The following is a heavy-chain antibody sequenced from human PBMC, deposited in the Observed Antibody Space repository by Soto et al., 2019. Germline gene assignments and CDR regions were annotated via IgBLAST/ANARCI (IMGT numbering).Heavy chain of an antibody. J-gene: IGHJ4*02. Sequence: SETLPLTCTVSGGSISSGGYYWSWIRQHPGKGLEWIGYIYYSGSTYYNPSLKSRVTISVDTSKNQFSLKLSSVTAADTAVYYCARDSGPYSSSSIDYWGQGTLVTVSS. CDR1: GGSISSGGYY. CDR2: IYYSGST. V-gene: IGHV4-31*03. CDR3: ARDSGPYSSSSIDY. D-gene: IGHD6-6*01.